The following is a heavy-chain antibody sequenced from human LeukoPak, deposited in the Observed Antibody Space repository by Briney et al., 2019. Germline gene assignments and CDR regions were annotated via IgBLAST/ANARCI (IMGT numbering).Heavy chain of an antibody. CDR2: ISGNSGYI. CDR1: GFTFDNYA. Sequence: GGSLRLSCAASGFTFDNYAMHWVRQAPGKGLEWLSIISGNSGYIGYADSVKGRFTISRDNAKNSLYLQMNSLRAEDTAFYYCARVRGPYSSGYFFDYWGQGTLVTVSS. CDR3: ARVRGPYSSGYFFDY. D-gene: IGHD6-19*01. J-gene: IGHJ4*02. V-gene: IGHV3-9*01.